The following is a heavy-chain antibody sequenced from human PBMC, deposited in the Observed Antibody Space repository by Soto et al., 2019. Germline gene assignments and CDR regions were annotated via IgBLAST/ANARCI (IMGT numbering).Heavy chain of an antibody. CDR2: ISSSSSYI. V-gene: IGHV3-21*01. Sequence: GSLRLSCAASGFTFSSYSMNLVRQAPGKGLEWVSSISSSSSYIYYADSVKGRFTISRGNAKNSLYLQMDSLRVEDTAVYYCARYGMVRAHYYYYGMDVWGQGTTVTVSS. CDR1: GFTFSSYS. D-gene: IGHD3-10*01. CDR3: ARYGMVRAHYYYYGMDV. J-gene: IGHJ6*02.